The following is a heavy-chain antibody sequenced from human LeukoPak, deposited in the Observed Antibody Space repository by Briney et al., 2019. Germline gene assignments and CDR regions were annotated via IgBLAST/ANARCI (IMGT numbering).Heavy chain of an antibody. CDR2: IYYSGST. CDR3: ARGYYDILTGYYANWFDP. D-gene: IGHD3-9*01. V-gene: IGHV4-59*01. CDR1: GGSISSYY. J-gene: IGHJ5*02. Sequence: PSETLSLTCTVSGGSISSYYCSWIRQPPGKGLEWIGYIYYSGSTNYNPSLKSRVTISVDTSKNQFSLKLSSVTAADTAVYYCARGYYDILTGYYANWFDPWGQGTLVTVSS.